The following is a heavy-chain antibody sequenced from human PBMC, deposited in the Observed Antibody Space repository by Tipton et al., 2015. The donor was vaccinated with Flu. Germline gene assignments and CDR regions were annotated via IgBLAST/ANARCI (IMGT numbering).Heavy chain of an antibody. D-gene: IGHD7-27*01. CDR1: GFTFSSYE. Sequence: SLRLSCAASGFTFSSYEMNWVRQAPGKGLEWVSYIRSSGSTIYYADSVKGRFTISRDNAKNSLYLQLNSLRAEDTAVYYCATLTGDDYWGQGDLVTVSS. V-gene: IGHV3-48*03. CDR2: IRSSGSTI. J-gene: IGHJ4*02. CDR3: ATLTGDDY.